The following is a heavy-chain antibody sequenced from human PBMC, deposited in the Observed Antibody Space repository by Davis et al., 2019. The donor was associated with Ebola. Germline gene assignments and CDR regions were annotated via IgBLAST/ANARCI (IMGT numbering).Heavy chain of an antibody. CDR2: IYYSGST. Sequence: SETLSLTCAVYGGSFSGYYWSWIRQPPGKGLEWIGSIYYSGSTYYNPSLKSRVTISVDTSKNQFSLKLSSVTAADTAVYYCARGPRLGTFDYWGQGTLVTVSS. D-gene: IGHD6-25*01. CDR1: GGSFSGYY. CDR3: ARGPRLGTFDY. V-gene: IGHV4-34*01. J-gene: IGHJ4*02.